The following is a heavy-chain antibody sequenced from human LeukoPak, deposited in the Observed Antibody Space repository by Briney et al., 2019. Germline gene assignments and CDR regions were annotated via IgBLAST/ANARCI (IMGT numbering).Heavy chain of an antibody. CDR2: IYSGGTT. CDR3: ARMLISSGYYVDY. CDR1: GFPVSGYY. V-gene: IGHV3-53*01. D-gene: IGHD3-22*01. Sequence: GGSLRLSCAASGFPVSGYYMSWVRQAPGKGLDWVSVIYSGGTTYDADSVKGRFTISRDEYKNMLYLQMNSLRAEDTAIYYCARMLISSGYYVDYWGQGTLVTVSS. J-gene: IGHJ4*02.